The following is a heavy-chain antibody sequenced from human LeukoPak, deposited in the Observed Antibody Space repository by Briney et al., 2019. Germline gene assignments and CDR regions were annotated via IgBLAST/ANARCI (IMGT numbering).Heavy chain of an antibody. CDR2: IYYSGST. J-gene: IGHJ4*02. V-gene: IGHV4-31*03. Sequence: SETLSLTCTVSGGSLSSGGYYWSWIRQHPGKGLEWIGYIYYSGSTYYNPSLKSRVTISVDTSKNQFSLKLSSVTAADTAVYYCAREAYYYGSGSYYELDYWGQGTLVTVSS. CDR3: AREAYYYGSGSYYELDY. D-gene: IGHD3-10*01. CDR1: GGSLSSGGYY.